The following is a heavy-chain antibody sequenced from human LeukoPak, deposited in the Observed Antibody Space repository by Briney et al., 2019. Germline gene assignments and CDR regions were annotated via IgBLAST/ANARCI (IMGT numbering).Heavy chain of an antibody. Sequence: ASVKVSCKASGYTFTYYGISWVRQAPGQGLEWMGWISDYNGNINYAQKFQGRVAMTTDTSTSTAYMELKSLRSDDTAVYYCARARRVQVVSAAESAEYFQHWGQGTLVTVSS. CDR2: ISDYNGNI. D-gene: IGHD2-2*01. CDR1: GYTFTYYG. CDR3: ARARRVQVVSAAESAEYFQH. J-gene: IGHJ1*01. V-gene: IGHV1-18*01.